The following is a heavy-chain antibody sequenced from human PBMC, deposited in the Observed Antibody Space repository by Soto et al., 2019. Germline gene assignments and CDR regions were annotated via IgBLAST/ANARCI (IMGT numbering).Heavy chain of an antibody. J-gene: IGHJ6*02. CDR2: IVPMLGTP. V-gene: IGHV1-69*01. Sequence: QVQLVQSGAEVKEPGSSVRVSCKASGGTFDNFIMNWVRQTPGQGLEWMGGIVPMLGTPTYAEKFKGRVTISATRYTSPLSLELTIRSSEHTAISLCARTGHYSFSPSQPAGTDAWGQGTGVTFSS. CDR1: GGTFDNFI. D-gene: IGHD1-26*01. CDR3: ARTGHYSFSPSQPAGTDA.